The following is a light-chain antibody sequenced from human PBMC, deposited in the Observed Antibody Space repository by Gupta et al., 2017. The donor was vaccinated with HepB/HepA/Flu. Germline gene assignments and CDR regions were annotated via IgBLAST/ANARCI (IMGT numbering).Light chain of an antibody. CDR3: DSYKRGSTYV. CDR1: SSDVGGYNY. Sequence: SALTQPASVSASPGQSITISCTGTSSDVGGYNYVSWYHQHPGKDPKLMIFDVSTRPAGISSRFSDSKSGNTAILTISGLQAEDAADYYCDSYKRGSTYVFGTGTKVTVL. V-gene: IGLV2-14*03. CDR2: DVS. J-gene: IGLJ1*01.